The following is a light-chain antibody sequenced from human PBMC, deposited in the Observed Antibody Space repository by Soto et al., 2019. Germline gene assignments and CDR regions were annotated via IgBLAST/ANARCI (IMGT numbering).Light chain of an antibody. Sequence: EIVLTQSPCTLSLSPGERATLSCRASQSVSSSYVAWYQQKPGQPPRFLIYGASTRATGIPARFSGSGSGTDFTLTISRLEPEDFAVYYCQQYGSSSTFGQGTKVDIK. CDR2: GAS. V-gene: IGKV3-20*01. J-gene: IGKJ1*01. CDR1: QSVSSSY. CDR3: QQYGSSST.